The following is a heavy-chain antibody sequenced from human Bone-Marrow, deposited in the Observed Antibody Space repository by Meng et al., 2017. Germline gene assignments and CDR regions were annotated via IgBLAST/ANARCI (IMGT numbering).Heavy chain of an antibody. CDR1: GGSISSGGYY. CDR3: ARGYGSGSSSDWFDP. Sequence: QGRWRESGPGLVKPSQTMSLTCTVSGGSISSGGYYWSWIRQHPGKGLEWIGYIYYSGSTYYNPSLKSRVTISVDTSKNQFSLKLSSVTAADTAVYYCARGYGSGSSSDWFDPWGQGTLVTVPQ. V-gene: IGHV4-31*03. D-gene: IGHD3-10*01. J-gene: IGHJ5*02. CDR2: IYYSGST.